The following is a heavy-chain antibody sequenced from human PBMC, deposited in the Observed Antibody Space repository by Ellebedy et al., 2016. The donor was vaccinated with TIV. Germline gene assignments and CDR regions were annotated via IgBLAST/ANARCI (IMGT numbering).Heavy chain of an antibody. CDR1: GYSFTSYA. D-gene: IGHD2-2*02. CDR2: INAGNGNT. CDR3: ARGMNIVVVPAAIYGMDV. Sequence: AASVKVSCKASGYSFTSYAMHWVRQAPGQRLEWMGWINAGNGNTKYSQKFQGRVTITRDTSASTAYMELSSLRSEDTAVYYCARGMNIVVVPAAIYGMDVWGQGTTVTVSS. V-gene: IGHV1-3*01. J-gene: IGHJ6*02.